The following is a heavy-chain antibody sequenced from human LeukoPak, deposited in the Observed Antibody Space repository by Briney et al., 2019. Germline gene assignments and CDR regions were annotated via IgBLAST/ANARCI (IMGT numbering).Heavy chain of an antibody. CDR1: GFTFSSYA. CDR2: ISGSGGST. D-gene: IGHD4-17*01. Sequence: GGSLRLSCAASGFTFSSYAMSWVRQAPGKGLEWVSAISGSGGSTYYADSVKGRFTISRDNSKNTLYLQMNSLRAEDTAVYYRAKGFDYGDYAATNFDYWGQGTLVTVSS. J-gene: IGHJ4*02. CDR3: AKGFDYGDYAATNFDY. V-gene: IGHV3-23*01.